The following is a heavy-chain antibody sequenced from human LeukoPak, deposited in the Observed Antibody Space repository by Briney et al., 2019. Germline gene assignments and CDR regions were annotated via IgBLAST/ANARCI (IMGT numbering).Heavy chain of an antibody. V-gene: IGHV3-74*01. Sequence: GGSLRLSCAASGFTFTTYWMHWVRQAPGKGLVWVSRITNDGSSTTYADSVKGRFTISRDNAKNMLYLQVNSMRAEDTAVYYCGNPQGGNPVYWGQGTLVTVSS. J-gene: IGHJ4*02. CDR2: ITNDGSST. D-gene: IGHD1-14*01. CDR1: GFTFTTYW. CDR3: GNPQGGNPVY.